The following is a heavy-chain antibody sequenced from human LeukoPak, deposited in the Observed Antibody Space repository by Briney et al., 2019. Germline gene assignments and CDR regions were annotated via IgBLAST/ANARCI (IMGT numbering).Heavy chain of an antibody. CDR1: GGTFSNYA. V-gene: IGHV1-69*13. CDR2: IIPIFGTA. Sequence: GASVKVSCKASGGTFSNYAISWVRQAPGQGLEWMGAIIPIFGTANYAQKFQGRVTITADESTSTAYMELSSLRSEDTAVYYCARGASQQLVDYWGQGTLVTVSS. J-gene: IGHJ4*02. CDR3: ARGASQQLVDY. D-gene: IGHD6-13*01.